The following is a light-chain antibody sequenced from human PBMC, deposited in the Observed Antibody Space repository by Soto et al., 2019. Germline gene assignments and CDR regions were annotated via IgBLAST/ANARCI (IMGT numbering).Light chain of an antibody. Sequence: EIVLTQSPGTRSLSPGERVTLSCRASQSVSSTYLAWYQQKPGQAPRLLIYGASSRATGIPDRFSGSGSGTDFTLTISRLEPEDFAVYYCQQFGSSPLYTFGQGTKLEIK. CDR3: QQFGSSPLYT. J-gene: IGKJ2*01. CDR1: QSVSSTY. V-gene: IGKV3-20*01. CDR2: GAS.